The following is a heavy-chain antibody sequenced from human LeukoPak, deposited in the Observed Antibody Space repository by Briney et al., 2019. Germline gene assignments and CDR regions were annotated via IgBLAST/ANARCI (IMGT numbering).Heavy chain of an antibody. Sequence: PGGSLRLSCAASGFTVSSNYMSWVRQAPGKGLKWVSVIYSGGSTYYADSVKGRFTISRDNSKNTLYLQMNSLRAEDTAVYYCARDLSMVRGPWGQGTLVTVSS. CDR2: IYSGGST. J-gene: IGHJ4*02. CDR3: ARDLSMVRGP. D-gene: IGHD3-10*01. V-gene: IGHV3-53*01. CDR1: GFTVSSNY.